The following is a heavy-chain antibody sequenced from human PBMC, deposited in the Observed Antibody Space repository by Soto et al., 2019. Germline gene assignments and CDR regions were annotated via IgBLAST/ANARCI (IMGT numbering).Heavy chain of an antibody. CDR3: ARRGLSNTWYSVDY. CDR1: GFTFDYYW. Sequence: GGSLRLSCAASGFTFDYYWMHWVRQVPGKGLLWVSHIQNDGSSMSYADSVKGRFTISRDNAENTLYLQMNSLRAEDTAVYYCARRGLSNTWYSVDYWGQGTLVTVSS. V-gene: IGHV3-74*01. CDR2: IQNDGSSM. D-gene: IGHD6-13*01. J-gene: IGHJ4*02.